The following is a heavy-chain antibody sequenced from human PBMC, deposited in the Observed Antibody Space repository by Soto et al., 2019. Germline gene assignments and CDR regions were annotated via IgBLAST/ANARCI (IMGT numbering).Heavy chain of an antibody. CDR3: ARGSDRPNNWFDS. D-gene: IGHD6-19*01. CDR2: MAYSGDA. Sequence: QVHLQESGPGLVKPSEALSLTCTVSGGSVSSGFYYWSWIRQAPGKGLEWIGYMAYSGDANYHPSLQSRLSISVDTAKNHFSLRLASVTAADTAVYFCARGSDRPNNWFDSWGPGTLVIVSS. J-gene: IGHJ5*01. V-gene: IGHV4-61*03. CDR1: GGSVSSGFYY.